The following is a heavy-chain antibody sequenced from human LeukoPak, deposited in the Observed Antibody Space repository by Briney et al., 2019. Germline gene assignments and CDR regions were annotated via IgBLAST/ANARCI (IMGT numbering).Heavy chain of an antibody. CDR1: VFTFNDYF. D-gene: IGHD3-10*01. J-gene: IGHJ4*02. Sequence: GVSLRLSCAASVFTFNDYFMHWVRHAPGRGLEYVSSISPSGDSTYYARSVKGTFTMSTDNSKTTLYLQIGSLRTEDMAVYFSARAPHYYGSGLYYFDYWGQGTLVTVSS. CDR2: ISPSGDST. V-gene: IGHV3-64*01. CDR3: ARAPHYYGSGLYYFDY.